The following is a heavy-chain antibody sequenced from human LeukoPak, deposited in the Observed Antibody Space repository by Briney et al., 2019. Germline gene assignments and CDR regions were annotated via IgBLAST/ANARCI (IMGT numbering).Heavy chain of an antibody. D-gene: IGHD3-22*01. CDR2: ISGSGYTT. CDR3: ATDYYDSSGAYTVDY. J-gene: IGHJ4*02. Sequence: GGSLRLSCAASGFTFSSYAMSWVRQAPGKGLEWVSVISGSGYTTHYADSVKGRFTISRDNSKNTLYLQMNSLRAEDTAIYYCATDYYDSSGAYTVDYWGQGTLVTVSS. CDR1: GFTFSSYA. V-gene: IGHV3-23*01.